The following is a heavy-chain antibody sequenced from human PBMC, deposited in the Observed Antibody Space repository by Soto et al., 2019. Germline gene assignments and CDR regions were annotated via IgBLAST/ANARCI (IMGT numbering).Heavy chain of an antibody. J-gene: IGHJ6*02. D-gene: IGHD3-10*01. CDR3: ARTSGGEWLSSSGMDV. CDR2: IYPGDSDT. CDR1: GYSFTSYW. V-gene: IGHV5-51*01. Sequence: RGESLKISCKGSGYSFTSYWIGWVRQMPGKGLEWMGIIYPGDSDTRYSPSFQGQVTISADKSISTAYLQWSSLKASDTAMYYCARTSGGEWLSSSGMDVWGQGTTVTVSS.